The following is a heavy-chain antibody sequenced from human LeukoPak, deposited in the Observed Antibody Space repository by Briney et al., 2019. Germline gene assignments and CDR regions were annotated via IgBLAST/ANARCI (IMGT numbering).Heavy chain of an antibody. V-gene: IGHV1-8*01. CDR2: INPTSGNT. CDR3: ARGLSSGWYSDY. Sequence: MGWINPTSGNTGYAQKFQGRVTMTSTTSISTAYMELSSLRSEDTAVYYCARGLSSGWYSDYWGQGTLVTVSS. J-gene: IGHJ4*02. D-gene: IGHD6-19*01.